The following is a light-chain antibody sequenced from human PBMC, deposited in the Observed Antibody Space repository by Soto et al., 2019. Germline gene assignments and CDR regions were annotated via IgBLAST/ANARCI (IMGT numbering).Light chain of an antibody. CDR1: QSVTNS. J-gene: IGKJ5*01. V-gene: IGKV3-11*01. CDR3: QQRSNWPSIT. Sequence: IVLTQSPGTLSVSPGERATLSCRASQSVTNSFLAWYQQKPGQAPRLLIYGASTRATGIPARFSGSGSGTDFTLTISSLQPEDSAVYFCQQRSNWPSITFGQGTRLEIK. CDR2: GAS.